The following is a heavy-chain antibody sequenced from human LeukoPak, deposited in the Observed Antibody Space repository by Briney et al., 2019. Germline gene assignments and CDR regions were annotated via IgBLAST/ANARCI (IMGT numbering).Heavy chain of an antibody. CDR2: ISSSSSYI. V-gene: IGHV3-21*01. CDR1: GFTFSSYS. CDR3: ARGGGYCSGGSCYSPAYGEPFDY. J-gene: IGHJ4*02. D-gene: IGHD2-15*01. Sequence: GGSLRLSCAASGFTFSSYSMNWVRQAPGKGLEWVSSISSSSSYIYYADSVKGRFTISRDNAKNSLYLQMYSLRAEDTAVYYCARGGGYCSGGSCYSPAYGEPFDYWGQGTLVTVSS.